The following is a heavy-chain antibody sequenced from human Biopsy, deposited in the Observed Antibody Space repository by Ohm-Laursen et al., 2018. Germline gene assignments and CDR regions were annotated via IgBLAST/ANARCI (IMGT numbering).Heavy chain of an antibody. Sequence: GSSVKVSCKTSGHTFAGYYLHWVRQAPGQGLEWMASINPSGGSTTYAQRFQGRLIMTRDTSTSSIYMELSSLRSEDTAIYFCARAVAGTGGVFDSWGQGTLVTVSS. J-gene: IGHJ4*02. CDR2: INPSGGST. V-gene: IGHV1-46*01. CDR1: GHTFAGYY. D-gene: IGHD6-19*01. CDR3: ARAVAGTGGVFDS.